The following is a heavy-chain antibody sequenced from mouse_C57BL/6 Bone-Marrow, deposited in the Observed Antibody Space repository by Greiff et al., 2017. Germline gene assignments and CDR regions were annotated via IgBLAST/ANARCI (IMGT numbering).Heavy chain of an antibody. J-gene: IGHJ3*01. CDR3: TSRYGLLAWFAY. CDR2: IDPEAGDP. V-gene: IGHV14-1*01. D-gene: IGHD1-1*02. CDR1: GFTIKDYY. Sequence: VQLQQSGAELVRPGASVKLSCTASGFTIKDYYMHWVKQRPEQGLEWIGRIDPEAGDPEYAPKFQGKATMTADTSSNTACLQLSSLTSEDTAVYYGTSRYGLLAWFAYWGQGTLVTVSA.